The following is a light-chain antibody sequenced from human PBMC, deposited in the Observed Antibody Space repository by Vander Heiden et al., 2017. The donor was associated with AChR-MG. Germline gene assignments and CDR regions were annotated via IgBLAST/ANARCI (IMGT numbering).Light chain of an antibody. CDR3: TSYAGRNKLTV. CDR2: EVT. V-gene: IGLV2-8*01. J-gene: IGLJ3*02. CDR1: SSDVGAYTY. Sequence: QSALTQPPSASGSPGQSVTISCTGTSSDVGAYTYVSWYQQHPGKAPKLMIYEVTKRPSGVPDRFSGSKSGNTASLTVSGLQAEDEADYYCTSYAGRNKLTVFGGGTKLTVL.